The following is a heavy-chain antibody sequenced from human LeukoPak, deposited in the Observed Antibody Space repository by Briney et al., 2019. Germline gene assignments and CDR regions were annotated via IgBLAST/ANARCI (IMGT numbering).Heavy chain of an antibody. Sequence: GESLKISCKGSGNSFTNYWIGWVRQMPGKGLEWMGIIYLGDSDTRYSPSFQGQVTISADKSISTAYLQWSSLKASDTAMYYCARATLGIAAAGSVWGQGTLVTVSS. CDR1: GNSFTNYW. J-gene: IGHJ4*02. CDR3: ARATLGIAAAGSV. V-gene: IGHV5-51*01. D-gene: IGHD6-13*01. CDR2: IYLGDSDT.